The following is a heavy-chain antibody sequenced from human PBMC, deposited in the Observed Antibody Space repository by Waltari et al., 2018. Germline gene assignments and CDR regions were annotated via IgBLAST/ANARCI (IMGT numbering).Heavy chain of an antibody. CDR3: ARDHYYPKDV. J-gene: IGHJ6*04. CDR2: IDNGDGSGT. V-gene: IGHV3-74*01. CDR1: GVILSTSG. Sequence: EVRLVESGGGLVQPGGCLRLSCEAPGVILSTSGMHCVRHGPGKGLVWVSRIDNGDGSGTSYADSVKGRVTISRDNAKNTLYLQMNSLRAEDSGVYYCARDHYYPKDVWGTGTTVTVSS.